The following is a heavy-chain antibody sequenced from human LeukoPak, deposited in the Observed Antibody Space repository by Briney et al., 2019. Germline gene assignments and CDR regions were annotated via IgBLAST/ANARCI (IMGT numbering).Heavy chain of an antibody. Sequence: ASVKVSCKASGYTFTSYYMHWVRQAPGQGLEWMGIINPSGGSTSYAQKFQGRVTMTRDTSTSTVYMELSSLRSEDTAVHYCARGDYDFWSGYLHYFDYWGQGTLVTVSS. D-gene: IGHD3-3*01. CDR3: ARGDYDFWSGYLHYFDY. V-gene: IGHV1-46*03. CDR1: GYTFTSYY. CDR2: INPSGGST. J-gene: IGHJ4*02.